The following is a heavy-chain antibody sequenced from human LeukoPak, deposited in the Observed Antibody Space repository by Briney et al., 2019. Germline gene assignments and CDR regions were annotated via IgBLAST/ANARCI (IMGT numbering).Heavy chain of an antibody. CDR3: ASSGGYSYGYSLNFDY. CDR1: GGSVSDYY. J-gene: IGHJ4*02. D-gene: IGHD5-18*01. V-gene: IGHV4-59*08. Sequence: SETLSLTCTISGGSVSDYYWSWIRQSPGKGLEWIGYIYHTGSTSYSPSLKSRVTISADTSQNQFSLKLSSVTAADTAVYYCASSGGYSYGYSLNFDYWGQGTLVTVSS. CDR2: IYHTGST.